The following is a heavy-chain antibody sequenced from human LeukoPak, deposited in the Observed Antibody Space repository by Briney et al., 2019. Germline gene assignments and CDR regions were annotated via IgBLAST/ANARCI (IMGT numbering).Heavy chain of an antibody. Sequence: PGGSLRLSCAASGFTLCSYAMHWVRPGPGEGLGRVAKIKLVGGEKYYVDSAKSRFTISRDNSTNSLYLQMDSLRAEDTAVYYCARGGSGYYWDYYYYYMDVWGKGTTVTVSS. D-gene: IGHD3-3*01. CDR1: GFTLCSYA. CDR3: ARGGSGYYWDYYYYYMDV. CDR2: IKLVGGEK. J-gene: IGHJ6*03. V-gene: IGHV3-7*01.